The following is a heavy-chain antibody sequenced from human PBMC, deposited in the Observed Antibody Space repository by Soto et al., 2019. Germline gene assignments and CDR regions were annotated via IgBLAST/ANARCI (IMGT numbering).Heavy chain of an antibody. D-gene: IGHD3-22*01. V-gene: IGHV4-59*08. Sequence: SETLSLTCTVSGGSISSYYWSWIRQPPGKGLEWIGYIYYTGTTTYNPSIKSRVTISVDSSKNQFSLNLTSVCAADTAVYYCARLGGFYQSLDSWGQGTLITVS. J-gene: IGHJ5*01. CDR1: GGSISSYY. CDR3: ARLGGFYQSLDS. CDR2: IYYTGTT.